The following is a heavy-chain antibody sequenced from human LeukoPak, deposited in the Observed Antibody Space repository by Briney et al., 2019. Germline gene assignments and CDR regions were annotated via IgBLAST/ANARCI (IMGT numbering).Heavy chain of an antibody. V-gene: IGHV4-39*01. CDR1: GGSISSSSYY. J-gene: IGHJ4*02. D-gene: IGHD6-13*01. CDR3: AIQTAAGTPFFDY. CDR2: IYYSGST. Sequence: SETLSLTCTVSGGSISSSSYYWGWIRQPPGKGLEWIGSIYYSGSTYYNPSLKSRVTISVNTSKNQFSLKLSSVTAADTAVYYCAIQTAAGTPFFDYWGQGTLVTVSS.